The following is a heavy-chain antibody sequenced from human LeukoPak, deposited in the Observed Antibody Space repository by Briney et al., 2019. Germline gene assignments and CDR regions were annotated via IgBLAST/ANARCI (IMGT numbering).Heavy chain of an antibody. D-gene: IGHD6-6*01. CDR2: IWYDESNR. CDR3: AKDAAYSSSSRKAYYFDY. J-gene: IGHJ4*02. CDR1: GFTLSSYG. V-gene: IGHV3-33*06. Sequence: GRSRTLSWAAAGFTLSSYGMRWVRHVPGEWLGWVAVIWYDESNRCYTDSVKSRLSISRDNSKKSLYLEMNSLRAEDTAVYYCAKDAAYSSSSRKAYYFDYWGQGTLVTVSS.